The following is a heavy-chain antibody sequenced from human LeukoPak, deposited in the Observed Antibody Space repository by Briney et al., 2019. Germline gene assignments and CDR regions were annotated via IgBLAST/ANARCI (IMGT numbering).Heavy chain of an antibody. CDR1: GYTFTGYY. D-gene: IGHD6-13*01. V-gene: IGHV1-2*02. CDR3: ASRIAAAGGVDY. CDR2: INPNSGGT. Sequence: ASVKVSCKASGYTFTGYYMHWVRQAPGQGLEWMGWINPNSGGTNYAQKFQGRVTMTRDTSISTAYMELRSLRSDDTAVYYCASRIAAAGGVDYWGQGTLVTVSS. J-gene: IGHJ4*02.